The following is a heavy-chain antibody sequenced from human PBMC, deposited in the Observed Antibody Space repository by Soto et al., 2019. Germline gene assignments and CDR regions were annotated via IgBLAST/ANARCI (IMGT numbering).Heavy chain of an antibody. CDR2: IIPIFGTA. J-gene: IGHJ6*02. CDR3: ARAPHDYSFGYYYYGMDV. Sequence: ASVKVPCKASGGTFSSYAISWVRQAPGQGLEWMGGIIPIFGTANYAQKFQGRVTITADESTSTAYMELSSLRSEDTAVYYCARAPHDYSFGYYYYGMDVWGQGTTVTVSS. V-gene: IGHV1-69*13. D-gene: IGHD4-4*01. CDR1: GGTFSSYA.